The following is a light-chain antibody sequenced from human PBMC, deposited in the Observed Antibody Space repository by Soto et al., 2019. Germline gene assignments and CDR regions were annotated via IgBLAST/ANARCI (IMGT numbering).Light chain of an antibody. CDR3: QQRSNWPPGRYT. J-gene: IGKJ2*01. CDR1: QSVSSY. Sequence: EIVLTQSPATLSLSPGERATLSCRASQSVSSYLAWYQQKPGQAPRLLIYDASNRATGIPARFSGSGSGTDFTLTISSLEPEDSAVYYCQQRSNWPPGRYTFGQGTKLEIK. CDR2: DAS. V-gene: IGKV3-11*01.